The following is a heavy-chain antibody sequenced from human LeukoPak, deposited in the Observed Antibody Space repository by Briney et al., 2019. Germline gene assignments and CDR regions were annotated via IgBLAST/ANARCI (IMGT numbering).Heavy chain of an antibody. CDR3: ARDHGTEDAFDI. CDR2: FDPEDGET. CDR1: GYTLTELS. V-gene: IGHV1-24*01. J-gene: IGHJ3*02. Sequence: ASVKVSCKVSGYTLTELSMHWVRQAPGKGLEWMGGFDPEDGETIYAQKFQGRVTMTEDTSTDTAYMELSSLRSEDTAVYYCARDHGTEDAFDIWGQGTMVTVSS.